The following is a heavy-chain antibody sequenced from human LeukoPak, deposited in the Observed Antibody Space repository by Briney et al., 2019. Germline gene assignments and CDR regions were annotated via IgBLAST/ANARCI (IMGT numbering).Heavy chain of an antibody. J-gene: IGHJ4*02. Sequence: RSLRLSCAASGFTFDDYSMHWVRQAPGKGLEWVSGISWNSGSIAYADSVKGRFTISRDNAKNSLYLQMNSLRTEDTALYYCAKGRGYSYGRHYFDYWGQGALVTVSS. CDR3: AKGRGYSYGRHYFDY. CDR2: ISWNSGSI. V-gene: IGHV3-9*01. CDR1: GFTFDDYS. D-gene: IGHD5-18*01.